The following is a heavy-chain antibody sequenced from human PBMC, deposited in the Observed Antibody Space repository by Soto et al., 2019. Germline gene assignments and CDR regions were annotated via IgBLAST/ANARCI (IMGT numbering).Heavy chain of an antibody. J-gene: IGHJ4*02. CDR2: IWYDGSEQ. Sequence: LRLSCAASGFTFSSNGMHWVRQAPGKGLEWVAVIWYDGSEQYYAESVKGRFTISRDNSRNTLYLQMNSLRAEDTATYYCARWGYYKTLDYWGQGISLTVSS. V-gene: IGHV3-33*01. CDR1: GFTFSSNG. D-gene: IGHD2-21*01. CDR3: ARWGYYKTLDY.